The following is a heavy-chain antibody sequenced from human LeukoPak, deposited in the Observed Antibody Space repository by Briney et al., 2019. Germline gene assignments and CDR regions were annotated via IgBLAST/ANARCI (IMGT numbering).Heavy chain of an antibody. CDR1: GFTFSSYA. CDR3: ARRGESTNYGDYRFDS. Sequence: GGSLRLSCAASGFTFSSYAMNWVRQAPEKGLEWVSATSDSGGNTYYADFVKGRFTISRDNSKSTLYLQMNSLRAEDTAVYYCARRGESTNYGDYRFDSWGQGTLVTVSP. D-gene: IGHD4-17*01. CDR2: TSDSGGNT. V-gene: IGHV3-23*01. J-gene: IGHJ4*02.